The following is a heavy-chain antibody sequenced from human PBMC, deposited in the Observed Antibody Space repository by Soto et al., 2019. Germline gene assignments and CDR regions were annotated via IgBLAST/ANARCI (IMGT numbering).Heavy chain of an antibody. Sequence: SETLSLTCTVSGGSISSYYWSWIRQPPGKGLEWIGYIYYSGSTNYNPSLKSRVTISVDTSKNQFSLKLSSVTAADTAVYYCARSSSWYYYYYGMDVWGQGTTVTVSS. CDR3: ARSSSWYYYYYGMDV. J-gene: IGHJ6*02. V-gene: IGHV4-59*01. CDR1: GGSISSYY. D-gene: IGHD6-13*01. CDR2: IYYSGST.